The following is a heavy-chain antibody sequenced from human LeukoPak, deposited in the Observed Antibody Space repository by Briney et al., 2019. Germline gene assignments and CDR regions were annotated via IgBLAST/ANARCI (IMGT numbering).Heavy chain of an antibody. CDR1: GFTFSSYW. V-gene: IGHV3-7*01. Sequence: GGSLRLSCAASGFTFSSYWMSWVRQAPGKGLEWVANIKQDGSEKYYVDSVKGRFTISRDNAKNSLYLQMNSLRAEDTAVYYCARDSTSCSEDYFDSWGQGTLVTVSS. CDR3: ARDSTSCSEDYFDS. D-gene: IGHD3-10*02. CDR2: IKQDGSEK. J-gene: IGHJ4*02.